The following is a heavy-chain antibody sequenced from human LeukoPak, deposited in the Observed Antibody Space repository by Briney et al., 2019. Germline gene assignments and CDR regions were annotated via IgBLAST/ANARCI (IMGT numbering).Heavy chain of an antibody. CDR3: TRQWFGELFSVFDY. D-gene: IGHD3-10*01. J-gene: IGHJ4*02. Sequence: SETLSLTCTVSHFISSYYWSWIRQPPGKGLEWIGYISYSGSTHYNPSLKSRLTISIDTSNNQFSLKLTSVTAADTDVYYCTRQWFGELFSVFDYWGQGSLVTVSS. V-gene: IGHV4-59*08. CDR1: HFISSYY. CDR2: ISYSGST.